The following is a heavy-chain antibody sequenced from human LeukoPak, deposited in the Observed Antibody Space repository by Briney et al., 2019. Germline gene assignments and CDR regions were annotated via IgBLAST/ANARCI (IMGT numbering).Heavy chain of an antibody. CDR3: ASLRGVNR. D-gene: IGHD3-10*01. CDR2: ISSSGTAI. CDR1: GFTFSDYY. J-gene: IGHJ4*02. Sequence: PGGSLRLSCAASGFTFSDYYMSWIRQPPGKGQEWVSYISSSGTAIYYADSVRGRFTVSRDNAKNSLYLQMDSLSAEGTAVYYCASLRGVNRWGQGTLVTVSS. V-gene: IGHV3-11*01.